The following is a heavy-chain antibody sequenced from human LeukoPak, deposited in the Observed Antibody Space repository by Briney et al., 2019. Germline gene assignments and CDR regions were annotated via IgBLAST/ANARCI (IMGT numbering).Heavy chain of an antibody. CDR1: GFTFSSYV. V-gene: IGHV3-30*02. Sequence: PGGSLRLSCAASGFTFSSYVMHWVRQAPGKRLEWVAYIQNDGSNEQYADSVKGRFSISRDSSKNILYLQMNSLRAEDTAVYYCAKDRCSNGIGCYYYYMDVWGKGTTVTISS. J-gene: IGHJ6*03. CDR3: AKDRCSNGIGCYYYYMDV. D-gene: IGHD2-8*01. CDR2: IQNDGSNE.